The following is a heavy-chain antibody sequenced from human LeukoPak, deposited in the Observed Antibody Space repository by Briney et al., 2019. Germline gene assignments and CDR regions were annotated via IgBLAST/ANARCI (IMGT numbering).Heavy chain of an antibody. J-gene: IGHJ6*03. CDR3: ARDYYGDDAGYYYMDV. V-gene: IGHV4-59*01. Sequence: PSETLSLTCTVSGGSISSYYWSWIRQPPGKGLEWIGEINHSGSTNYNPSLKSRVTISVDTSKNQFSLKLSSVTAADTAVYYCARDYYGDDAGYYYMDVWGKGTTVTVSS. CDR1: GGSISSYY. CDR2: INHSGST. D-gene: IGHD4-17*01.